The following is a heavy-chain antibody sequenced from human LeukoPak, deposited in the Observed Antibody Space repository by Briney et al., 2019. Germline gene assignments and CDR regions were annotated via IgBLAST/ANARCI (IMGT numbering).Heavy chain of an antibody. CDR3: ARGMVAAAGFDY. V-gene: IGHV4-38-2*02. Sequence: SETLSLTCTVSGYSISSGYYWGWIRQPPGKGLEWIGSIYHSGSTYYNPSLKSRVTISVDTSKNQFSLKLSSVTAADTAVYYCARGMVAAAGFDYWGQGTLVTVSS. CDR1: GYSISSGYY. J-gene: IGHJ4*02. D-gene: IGHD6-13*01. CDR2: IYHSGST.